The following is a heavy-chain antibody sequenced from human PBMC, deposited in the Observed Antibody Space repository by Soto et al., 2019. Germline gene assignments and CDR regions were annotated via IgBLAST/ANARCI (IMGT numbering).Heavy chain of an antibody. V-gene: IGHV3-33*01. CDR1: GFTFSSYG. J-gene: IGHJ1*01. CDR3: ARNPGYSSGWPAPEYFQH. D-gene: IGHD6-19*01. CDR2: IWYDGSNK. Sequence: GGSLRLSCAASGFTFSSYGMHWVRQAPGKGLEWVAVIWYDGSNKYYADSVKGRFTISRDNSKNTLYLQMNSLRAEDTAVYYCARNPGYSSGWPAPEYFQHWGQGTLVTVSS.